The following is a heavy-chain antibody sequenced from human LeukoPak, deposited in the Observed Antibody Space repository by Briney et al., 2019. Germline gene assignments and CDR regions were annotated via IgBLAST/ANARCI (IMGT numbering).Heavy chain of an antibody. J-gene: IGHJ4*02. CDR1: GFTFSSYG. Sequence: PGGSLRLSCAASGFTFSSYGMHWVRQAPGKGLEWVAVISYDGSNKYYADSVKGRFTISRDNSKNTLYLQMNSLRAEDTAVYYCAKSGGFYYDSTGYSDFDYWGQGTLATVSS. CDR2: ISYDGSNK. CDR3: AKSGGFYYDSTGYSDFDY. V-gene: IGHV3-30*18. D-gene: IGHD3-22*01.